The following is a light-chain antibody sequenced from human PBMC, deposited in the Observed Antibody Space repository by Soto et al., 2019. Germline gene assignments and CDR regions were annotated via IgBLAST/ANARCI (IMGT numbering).Light chain of an antibody. V-gene: IGKV3-20*01. Sequence: ESVLTQSPGTLSLSPGERATLSCRASQSVTSNFLAWYQQKAGQAPRLLIYGASSRATGIPDRFSGSGSGTEFTLTISRLEPEDFAVYYCQQYDHSAWWAFGQGTKVEIK. J-gene: IGKJ1*01. CDR2: GAS. CDR3: QQYDHSAWWA. CDR1: QSVTSNF.